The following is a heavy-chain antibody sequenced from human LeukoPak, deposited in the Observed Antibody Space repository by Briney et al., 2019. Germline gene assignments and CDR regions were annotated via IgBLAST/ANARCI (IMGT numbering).Heavy chain of an antibody. D-gene: IGHD3-22*01. CDR2: VSSSSTYI. V-gene: IGHV3-21*04. CDR1: GFIFNNYD. CDR3: AKVFSSGYYYEGVDY. J-gene: IGHJ4*02. Sequence: GGSLRLSCEASGFIFNNYDMTWVRQAPGKGLEWVSSVSSSSTYILYGDSVKGRFTISRDNAKNSLYLQMNSLRAEDTAVYYCAKVFSSGYYYEGVDYWGQGTLVTVSS.